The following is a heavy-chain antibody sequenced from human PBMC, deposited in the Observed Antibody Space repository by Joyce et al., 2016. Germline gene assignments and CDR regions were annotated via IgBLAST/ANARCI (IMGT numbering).Heavy chain of an antibody. Sequence: QVQLQESGPGLVKPSETLSLTCGVSGLSFDLHSFWGWIRQPPGKGGEWIGNVYLQGITHYSPSLKSGDTISMDTSKNQFSLNLNSLTAADTAVYFCARRPYNVHTPLGSDWYFDLWGRGTLVTVSS. CDR3: ARRPYNVHTPLGSDWYFDL. CDR1: GLSFDLHSF. CDR2: VYLQGIT. D-gene: IGHD5-18*01. J-gene: IGHJ2*01. V-gene: IGHV4-38-2*01.